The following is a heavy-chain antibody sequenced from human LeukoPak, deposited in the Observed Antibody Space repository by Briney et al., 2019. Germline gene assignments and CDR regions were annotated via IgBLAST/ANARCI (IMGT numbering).Heavy chain of an antibody. CDR3: AKGYGDYGFDS. J-gene: IGHJ4*02. D-gene: IGHD4-17*01. CDR1: GFTFSSYA. Sequence: GGSLRLSCAASGFTFSSYAMHWVRQAPGKGLEWVAVISYDGSYKYYADSVKGRFTISRDNSKNTLYLQMSSLRGEDTAIYYCAKGYGDYGFDSWGQGTLVTVSS. CDR2: ISYDGSYK. V-gene: IGHV3-30*04.